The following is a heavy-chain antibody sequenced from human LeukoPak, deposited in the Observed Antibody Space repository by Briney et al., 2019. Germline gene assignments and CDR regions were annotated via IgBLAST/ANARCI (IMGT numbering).Heavy chain of an antibody. D-gene: IGHD3-10*01. CDR1: GGSISSSNW. CDR2: IYHSGST. Sequence: SGTLSLTCAVSGGSISSSNWWSWVRQPPGKGLEWIGEIYHSGSTNYNPSLKSRVTISVDKSENQFSLKLSSVTAADTAVYYCARDRYYGSGLDYWGQGTLVTVSS. J-gene: IGHJ4*02. CDR3: ARDRYYGSGLDY. V-gene: IGHV4-4*02.